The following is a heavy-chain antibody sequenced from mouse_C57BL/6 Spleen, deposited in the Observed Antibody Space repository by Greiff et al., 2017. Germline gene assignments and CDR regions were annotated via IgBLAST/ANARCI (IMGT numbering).Heavy chain of an antibody. CDR1: GYTFTSYW. D-gene: IGHD2-4*01. J-gene: IGHJ2*01. CDR2: IYPSDSET. Sequence: QVQLQQPGAELVRPGSSVKLSCKASGYTFTSYWMDWVKQRHGQGLEWIGNIYPSDSETHYNQKFKDKATLTVDKSSSTAYMQLSSLTSEDSAVYYCARSLYYDYDIFDYWGQGTTLTVSS. V-gene: IGHV1-61*01. CDR3: ARSLYYDYDIFDY.